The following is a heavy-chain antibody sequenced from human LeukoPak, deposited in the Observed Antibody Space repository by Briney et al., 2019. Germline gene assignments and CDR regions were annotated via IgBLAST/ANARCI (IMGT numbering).Heavy chain of an antibody. V-gene: IGHV4-39*07. CDR1: GGSISSSSYY. Sequence: SETLSLTCTVSGGSISSSSYYWGWIRQPPGKGLEWLGSIYYSGSTYYNPSLKSRVTISVDTSKNQFSLKLSSVTAADTAVYYCARDDSSGSYAGYFDYWGQGTLVTVSS. D-gene: IGHD1-26*01. CDR3: ARDDSSGSYAGYFDY. J-gene: IGHJ4*02. CDR2: IYYSGST.